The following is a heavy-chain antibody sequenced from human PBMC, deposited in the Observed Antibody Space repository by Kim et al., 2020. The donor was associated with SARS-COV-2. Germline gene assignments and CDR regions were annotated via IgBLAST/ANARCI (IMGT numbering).Heavy chain of an antibody. CDR3: ARIRCYCSSTSCQAAYFDF. CDR2: IDWDDDK. Sequence: SGPTLVNPTQTLTLTCTFSGFSLRTSGMCVSWIRQPPGKALEWLARIDWDDDKYYSTSLKTRLTISKDTSKNQVDLTMTNMDPVDTATYYCARIRCYCSSTSCQAAYFDFWGQGTLVTVSS. D-gene: IGHD2-2*01. V-gene: IGHV2-70*11. CDR1: GFSLRTSGMC. J-gene: IGHJ4*02.